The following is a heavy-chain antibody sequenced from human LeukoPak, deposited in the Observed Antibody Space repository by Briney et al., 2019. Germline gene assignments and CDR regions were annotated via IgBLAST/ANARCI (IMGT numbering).Heavy chain of an antibody. CDR3: ARAVGYYSSSICYRFDY. V-gene: IGHV3-48*01. CDR2: ISSSSSTI. D-gene: IGHD2-2*01. J-gene: IGHJ4*02. CDR1: GFTFSSYS. Sequence: GGSLRLSCAASGFTFSSYSMIWVRQAPGKGLEWVSYISSSSSTIYYADSVKGRFTISRDNAKNSLYLQMNSLRAEDTAVYYCARAVGYYSSSICYRFDYWGQGTLVTVSS.